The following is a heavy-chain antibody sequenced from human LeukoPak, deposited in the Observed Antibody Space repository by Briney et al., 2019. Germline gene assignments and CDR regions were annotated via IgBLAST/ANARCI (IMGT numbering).Heavy chain of an antibody. V-gene: IGHV3-33*01. D-gene: IGHD6-19*01. CDR3: ARAYSSGSGVETFDI. Sequence: GESLKISCAASGFSFGGYGMHWVRQAPGKGLEWVAVIWYDGSDKYYGDSVKGRFSVSRDNSENRLYLQMNGLRAEDTAVYYCARAYSSGSGVETFDIWGQGTMVTVSS. J-gene: IGHJ3*02. CDR2: IWYDGSDK. CDR1: GFSFGGYG.